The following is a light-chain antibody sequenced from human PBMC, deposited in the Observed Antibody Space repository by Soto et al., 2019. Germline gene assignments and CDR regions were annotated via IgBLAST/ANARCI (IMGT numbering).Light chain of an antibody. CDR1: QSLVHGDGNTY. J-gene: IGKJ2*01. Sequence: DIVLTQTPLSSPVTLGQPASISCRSSQSLVHGDGNTYFNWLLQRPGQPPRLLIYKISKRFPGVRERFSGSGAGTDFTLKISRVEAENVGVYYCMQATLSSTFGQGTKLEIK. V-gene: IGKV2-24*01. CDR2: KIS. CDR3: MQATLSST.